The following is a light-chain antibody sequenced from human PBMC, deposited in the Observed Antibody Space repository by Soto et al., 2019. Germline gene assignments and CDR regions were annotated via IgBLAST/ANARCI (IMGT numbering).Light chain of an antibody. CDR2: KAS. J-gene: IGKJ1*01. CDR3: QQYNSYSTWT. CDR1: QSISIW. V-gene: IGKV1-5*03. Sequence: NMSPASLSASKRDRVTITCLASQSISIWLAWYQQTPGRAPKLLIYKASSLESGVPSRFSGSGSGTEFTLTISSLQPDDFATYYCQQYNSYSTWTFGQGAKVAIK.